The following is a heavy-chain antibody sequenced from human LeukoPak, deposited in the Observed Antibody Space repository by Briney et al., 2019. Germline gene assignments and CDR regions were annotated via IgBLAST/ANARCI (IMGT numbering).Heavy chain of an antibody. D-gene: IGHD1-7*01. CDR1: GYTFTSYD. V-gene: IGHV1-8*03. Sequence: ASVKVSCKASGYTFTSYDINWVRQATGQGLEWMGWMNPNSGNTGYAQKFQGRVTITRNTSISTAYMELSSLRSEDTAVYYCARGLGKLELEYNWFDPWGQGTLVTVSS. CDR2: MNPNSGNT. CDR3: ARGLGKLELEYNWFDP. J-gene: IGHJ5*02.